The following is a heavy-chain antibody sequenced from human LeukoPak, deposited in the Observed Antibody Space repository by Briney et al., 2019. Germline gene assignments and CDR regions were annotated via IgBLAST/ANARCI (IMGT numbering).Heavy chain of an antibody. Sequence: SETLSLTCTVSGGSISSSGYYWTWIRQLPGKGLDWIGYMSYSGSTSYNPSLKSRVIISVDTSKNQFSLKLSSVTAADTAVYYCASTSRYSYGRYYYGMDVWGQGSTVTVSS. V-gene: IGHV4-31*02. J-gene: IGHJ6*02. CDR2: MSYSGST. CDR1: GGSISSSGYY. CDR3: ASTSRYSYGRYYYGMDV. D-gene: IGHD5-18*01.